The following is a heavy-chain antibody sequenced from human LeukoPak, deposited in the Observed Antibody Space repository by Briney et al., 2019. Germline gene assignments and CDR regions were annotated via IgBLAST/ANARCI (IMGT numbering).Heavy chain of an antibody. CDR1: GFSLSTSGVG. J-gene: IGHJ4*02. V-gene: IGHV2-5*02. Sequence: SGPTLVKPTQTLALTCTFSGFSLSTSGVGVGWIRQPPGKALEWLAVIYGGDDKRFSPSLKSRLTITKDTSKNQVILTMTNMDPVDSATYYCASLFFTWGGFDHWGQGTLVTVSS. CDR2: IYGGDDK. D-gene: IGHD7-27*01. CDR3: ASLFFTWGGFDH.